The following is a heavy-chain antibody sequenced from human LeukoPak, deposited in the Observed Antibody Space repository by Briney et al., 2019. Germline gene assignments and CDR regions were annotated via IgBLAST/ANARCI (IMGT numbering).Heavy chain of an antibody. Sequence: ASVKVSCKASGYTFTGYYMHWVRQAPGQGLEWMGWINPNSGGTNYAQKFQGRVSMTRDTSISTAYMDLSRLRSDDTAVYYCARAYDSSGYYYAYWGQGTLVTVSS. V-gene: IGHV1-2*02. CDR3: ARAYDSSGYYYAY. D-gene: IGHD3-22*01. J-gene: IGHJ4*02. CDR1: GYTFTGYY. CDR2: INPNSGGT.